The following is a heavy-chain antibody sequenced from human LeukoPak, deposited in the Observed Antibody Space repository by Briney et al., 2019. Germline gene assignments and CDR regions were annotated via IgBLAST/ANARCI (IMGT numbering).Heavy chain of an antibody. D-gene: IGHD3-9*01. J-gene: IGHJ4*02. CDR2: IGASGGST. V-gene: IGHV3-23*01. CDR1: RFTFSSYA. Sequence: PGGSLRLSCAASRFTFSSYAMSWVRQAPGKGLEWVSAIGASGGSTYYADSVKGRFTISRDNSKNTLYLQMNSLRAEDTAVYYCAKGDILTGSYFDYWGQGTPVTVSS. CDR3: AKGDILTGSYFDY.